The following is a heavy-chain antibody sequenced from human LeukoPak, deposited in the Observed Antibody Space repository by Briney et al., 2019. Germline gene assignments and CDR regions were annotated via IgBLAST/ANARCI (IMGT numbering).Heavy chain of an antibody. D-gene: IGHD3-22*01. Sequence: GASVKVSCKASGYTFTSYGISWVRQAPGQGLEWMGIINPSGGSTSYAQKFQGRVTMTRDTSTSTVYMELSSLRSEDTAVYYCASTYYDSSGYLPYFDYWGQGTLVTVSS. CDR2: INPSGGST. CDR1: GYTFTSYG. V-gene: IGHV1-46*01. CDR3: ASTYYDSSGYLPYFDY. J-gene: IGHJ4*02.